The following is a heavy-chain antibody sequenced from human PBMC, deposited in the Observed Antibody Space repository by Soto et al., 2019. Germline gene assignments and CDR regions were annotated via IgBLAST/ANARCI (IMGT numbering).Heavy chain of an antibody. J-gene: IGHJ3*02. CDR3: ARGTTYCSGGSCYGINDAFDI. Sequence: VSVKVSCKASGYTFTGYYMHWVRQAPGQGLEWMGWINPNSGGTNYAQKFQGWVTMTRDTSISTAYMELSRLRSDDTAVYYCARGTTYCSGGSCYGINDAFDIWGQGTMVTVSS. CDR2: INPNSGGT. CDR1: GYTFTGYY. D-gene: IGHD2-15*01. V-gene: IGHV1-2*04.